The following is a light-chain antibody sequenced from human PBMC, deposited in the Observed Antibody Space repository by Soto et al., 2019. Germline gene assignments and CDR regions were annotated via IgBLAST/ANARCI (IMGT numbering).Light chain of an antibody. V-gene: IGLV1-40*01. CDR3: SSYTSSSTYV. CDR2: GNT. CDR1: GSSIGAPYD. Sequence: QSVLTQPPSVSGAPGQRVTISCTGSGSSIGAPYDVHWYQQLPGAAPKLLIYGNTNRPSGVPDRFSGSKSGTSVSLAITGLQAEDEADYYCSSYTSSSTYVFGTGTKVTVL. J-gene: IGLJ1*01.